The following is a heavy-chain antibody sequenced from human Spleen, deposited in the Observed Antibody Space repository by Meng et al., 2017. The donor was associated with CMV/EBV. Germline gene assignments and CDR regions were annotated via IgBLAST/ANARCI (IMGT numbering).Heavy chain of an antibody. CDR3: AREAYNYGPMGV. V-gene: IGHV4-59*01. CDR1: GGSISSYY. J-gene: IGHJ6*02. Sequence: GSLRLSCTVSGGSISSYYWSWIRQTPGKGLEWIGYFYYSGSTDYNPSLKSRVTISVDTSKNQFSLNVNSVTAADTAVYYCAREAYNYGPMGVWGLGTTVTVSS. CDR2: FYYSGST. D-gene: IGHD5-18*01.